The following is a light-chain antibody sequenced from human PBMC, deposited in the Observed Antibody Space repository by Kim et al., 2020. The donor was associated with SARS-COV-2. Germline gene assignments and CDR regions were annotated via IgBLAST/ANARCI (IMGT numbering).Light chain of an antibody. CDR1: SSDIGGYNF. Sequence: QSALTQPASVSGSPGQSIIISCTGTSSDIGGYNFVSWYQHHPGKAPKLMIYEVFNRPSGVSNRFSGSKSGNTASLTISGLRAEDEADYNCSSYSSTSTVIFGGGTQLTVL. CDR3: SSYSSTSTVI. J-gene: IGLJ2*01. V-gene: IGLV2-14*01. CDR2: EVF.